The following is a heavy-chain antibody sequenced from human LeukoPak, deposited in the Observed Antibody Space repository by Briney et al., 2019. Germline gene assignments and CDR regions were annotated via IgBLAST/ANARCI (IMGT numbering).Heavy chain of an antibody. V-gene: IGHV1-18*01. CDR1: VYTFTSYG. D-gene: IGHD2-2*01. CDR2: ISAYNGNT. CDR3: AREHCSSTSCYSRLGEPNLDY. Sequence: ASVKVSCKASVYTFTSYGISWVRQAPGQGLEWMGWISAYNGNTNYAQKLQGRVTMTTRTSTSTAYMELRSLRSDDTAVYYCAREHCSSTSCYSRLGEPNLDYWGQGTLVTVSS. J-gene: IGHJ4*02.